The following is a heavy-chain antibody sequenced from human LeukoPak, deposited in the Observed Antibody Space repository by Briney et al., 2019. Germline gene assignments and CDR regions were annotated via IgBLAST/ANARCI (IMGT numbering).Heavy chain of an antibody. Sequence: PGGSLRLSCAASGFTFSSYAMSWVRQAPGKGLEWVSAISGSGGSTYYADSVKGRFTISRDNSKNTLYLQMNSLRAEDTAVYYGAKGGGESDYDSSGYYPFDYWGQGTLVTVSS. CDR1: GFTFSSYA. V-gene: IGHV3-23*01. D-gene: IGHD3-22*01. CDR3: AKGGGESDYDSSGYYPFDY. J-gene: IGHJ4*02. CDR2: ISGSGGST.